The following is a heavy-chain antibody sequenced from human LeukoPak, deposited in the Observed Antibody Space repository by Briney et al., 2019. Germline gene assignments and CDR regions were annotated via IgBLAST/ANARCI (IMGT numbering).Heavy chain of an antibody. CDR1: GFTFSSYS. CDR2: ISSSSSTI. D-gene: IGHD1-7*01. V-gene: IGHV3-48*01. J-gene: IGHJ4*02. Sequence: GGSLRLSCAASGFTFSSYSMNWVRQAPGQGLEWVSYISSSSSTIYYADSVKGRFTISRDNAKNSLYLQMNSLRAEDTAVYYCASNFWNSDSALLDYWAREPWSPSPQ. CDR3: ASNFWNSDSALLDY.